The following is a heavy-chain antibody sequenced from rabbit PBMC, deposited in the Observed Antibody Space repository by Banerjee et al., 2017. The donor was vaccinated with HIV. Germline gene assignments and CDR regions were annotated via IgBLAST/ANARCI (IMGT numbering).Heavy chain of an antibody. CDR2: IDPGTGNT. Sequence: QEQLKETGGGLVKPGGTLTLTCKASGIDFSSYYMCWVRQAPGKGLEWITCIDPGTGNTYYASWVNGRFSISRENTQNTVSLQMNSLTAADTATYFCARSDYADNGGRLNLWGQGTLVTVS. J-gene: IGHJ4*01. V-gene: IGHV1S43*01. D-gene: IGHD4-2*01. CDR3: ARSDYADNGGRLNL. CDR1: GIDFSSYY.